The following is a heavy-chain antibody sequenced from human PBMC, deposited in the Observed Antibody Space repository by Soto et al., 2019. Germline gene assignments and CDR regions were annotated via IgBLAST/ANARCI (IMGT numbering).Heavy chain of an antibody. J-gene: IGHJ4*02. Sequence: GGSLRLSCADSGFTVSSNYMSWVRQAPGKGLEWVSVIYSGGSTYYADSVKGRFTISRDNSKNTLYLQMNSLRAEDTAVYYCAREGVGATSTPFDYWGQGTLVTVSS. D-gene: IGHD1-26*01. CDR1: GFTVSSNY. CDR3: AREGVGATSTPFDY. CDR2: IYSGGST. V-gene: IGHV3-53*01.